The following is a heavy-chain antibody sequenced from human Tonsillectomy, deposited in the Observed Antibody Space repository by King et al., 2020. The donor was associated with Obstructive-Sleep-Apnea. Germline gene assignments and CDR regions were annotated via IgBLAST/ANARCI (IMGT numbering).Heavy chain of an antibody. J-gene: IGHJ5*02. D-gene: IGHD2-2*02. CDR1: GGSISSGGYS. CDR2: IYYSGST. Sequence: VQLQESGPGLVKPSQTLSLTCAVSGGSISSGGYSWSWIRQPPGKGLEWIGYIYYSGSTYYNPSLKIRVTISVDTSKNQFSLKLSSVTAADTAVYYCARAPYCSSTSCYRGGSDWFDPWGQGTLVTVSS. CDR3: ARAPYCSSTSCYRGGSDWFDP. V-gene: IGHV4-30-4*07.